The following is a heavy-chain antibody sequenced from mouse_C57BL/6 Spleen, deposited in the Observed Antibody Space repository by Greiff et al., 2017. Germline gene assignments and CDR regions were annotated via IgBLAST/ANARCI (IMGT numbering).Heavy chain of an antibody. J-gene: IGHJ1*03. Sequence: QVQLQQSGPELVKPGASVTISCKASGYTFTDYYINWVKQRPGQGLVWIGWMYPGSGNTKYNEKFKGKATLTVATSYSSAYMQLSSLTSADSAVYFCASGSYYCGSSPCVWGTRATVTVSS. V-gene: IGHV1-84*01. CDR3: ASGSYYCGSSPCV. D-gene: IGHD1-1*01. CDR2: MYPGSGNT. CDR1: GYTFTDYY.